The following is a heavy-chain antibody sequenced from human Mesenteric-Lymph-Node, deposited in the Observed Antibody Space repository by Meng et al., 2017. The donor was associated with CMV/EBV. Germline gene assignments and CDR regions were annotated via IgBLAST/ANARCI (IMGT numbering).Heavy chain of an antibody. Sequence: CAVSGDSISTNNWWTWVRQPPGKGLEWIGEIYHSGSTNYNPSLRNRVTISVDKSKNQFALHLSSMTAADTAIYYCARLVGSGVMVADCWGQGTLVTVSS. CDR3: ARLVGSGVMVADC. CDR2: IYHSGST. D-gene: IGHD2-21*01. V-gene: IGHV4-4*02. CDR1: GDSISTNNW. J-gene: IGHJ4*02.